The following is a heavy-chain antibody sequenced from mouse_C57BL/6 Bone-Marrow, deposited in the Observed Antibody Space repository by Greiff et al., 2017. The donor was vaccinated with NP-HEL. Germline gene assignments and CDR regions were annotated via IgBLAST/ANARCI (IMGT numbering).Heavy chain of an antibody. V-gene: IGHV1-81*01. CDR2: IYPRSGNT. CDR1: GYTFTSYG. CDR3: ARRGWLLWFAY. Sequence: VQLQQSGAELARPGASVKLSCKASGYTFTSYGISWVKQRSGQGLEWIGEIYPRSGNTYYNEKFKGKATLTADKSSSTAYMKLRSLTSEDSAVYLCARRGWLLWFAYWGQGTLVTVAA. D-gene: IGHD2-3*01. J-gene: IGHJ3*01.